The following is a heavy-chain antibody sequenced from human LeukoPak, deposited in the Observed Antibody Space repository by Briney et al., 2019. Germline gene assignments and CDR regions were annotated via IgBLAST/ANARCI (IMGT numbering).Heavy chain of an antibody. CDR3: AREMYSSSWYPGRADAFDI. D-gene: IGHD6-13*01. CDR2: ISSSSSYI. CDR1: GFTFSSYG. J-gene: IGHJ3*02. Sequence: PGRSLRLSCAASGFTFSSYGMHWVRQAPGKGLEWVSSISSSSSYIYYADSVKGRFTISRDNAKNSVYLQMNSLRAEDTAVYYCAREMYSSSWYPGRADAFDIWGQGTMVTVSS. V-gene: IGHV3-21*01.